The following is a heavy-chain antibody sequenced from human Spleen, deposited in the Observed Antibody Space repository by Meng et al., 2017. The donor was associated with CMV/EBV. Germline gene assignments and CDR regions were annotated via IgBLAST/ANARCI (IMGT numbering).Heavy chain of an antibody. V-gene: IGHV3-30*04. Sequence: GESLKISCAASGFTFTRYSMHWVRQAPGKGLEWLAVISYDGTNKYYVDSVKGRFTISRDISKNTLYLQMNSLRVEDTAVYYCARVGHQLLLYYFDYWGQGTLVTVSS. CDR2: ISYDGTNK. CDR1: GFTFTRYS. CDR3: ARVGHQLLLYYFDY. J-gene: IGHJ4*02. D-gene: IGHD2-2*01.